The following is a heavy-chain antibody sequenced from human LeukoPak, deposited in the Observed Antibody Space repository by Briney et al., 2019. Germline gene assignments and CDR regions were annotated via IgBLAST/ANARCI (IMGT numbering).Heavy chain of an antibody. CDR3: ARDLLSTAGYFDY. CDR1: GGSISSYY. J-gene: IGHJ4*02. V-gene: IGHV4-59*01. Sequence: NPSETLSLTCTVSGGSISSYYWSWIRQPPGKGLEWIGYIYYSGSTNYNPSLKSRVTISVDTSKSQFSLNLSSVTAADTAVYYCARDLLSTAGYFDYWGRGTLVTVSS. D-gene: IGHD6-19*01. CDR2: IYYSGST.